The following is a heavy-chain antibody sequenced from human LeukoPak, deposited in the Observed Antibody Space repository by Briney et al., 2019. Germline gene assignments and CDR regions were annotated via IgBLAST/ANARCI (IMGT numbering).Heavy chain of an antibody. V-gene: IGHV4-59*11. D-gene: IGHD2-2*01. J-gene: IGHJ4*02. CDR1: GGSLSSHF. Sequence: SETLSLTCTVSGGSLSSHFWSWIRQPPGKGLELIGHIYYTGTTYYNPSLNSRVTISLDTSRNQFSLRLTSVIAADTAVYYCARFSSGCSTASCYLTYWGQGTLVTVSS. CDR2: IYYTGTT. CDR3: ARFSSGCSTASCYLTY.